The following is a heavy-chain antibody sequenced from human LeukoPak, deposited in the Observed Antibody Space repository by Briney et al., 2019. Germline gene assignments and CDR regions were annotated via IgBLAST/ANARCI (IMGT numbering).Heavy chain of an antibody. J-gene: IGHJ4*02. D-gene: IGHD1-26*01. CDR2: ISNDGSTK. V-gene: IGHV3-30*18. CDR1: GFTFSSYG. CDR3: AKEVFTYCYFDY. Sequence: GGSLRLSCTASGFTFSSYGMHWVRQAPGKGLEGVAVISNDGSTKYYADSGKGRFSISRDNSKNTLYLQMNSLRAEDTAVYYCAKEVFTYCYFDYWGQGTLVTVSS.